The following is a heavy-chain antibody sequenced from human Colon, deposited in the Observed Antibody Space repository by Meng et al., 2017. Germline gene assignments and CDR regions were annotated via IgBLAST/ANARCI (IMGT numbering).Heavy chain of an antibody. Sequence: PPSAPGLRTPSQTPSLPWATSADSVSSNRALWHWVRQSPSRGLEWLGQTYYRSEWQNHYGVSVKSRITINADTSRNHFSLHLNSVTPEDTAVYYCTTWYGEYWGQGTLVTVSS. J-gene: IGHJ4*02. CDR2: TYYRSEWQN. CDR3: TTWYGEY. V-gene: IGHV6-1*01. CDR1: ADSVSSNRAL. D-gene: IGHD3-10*01.